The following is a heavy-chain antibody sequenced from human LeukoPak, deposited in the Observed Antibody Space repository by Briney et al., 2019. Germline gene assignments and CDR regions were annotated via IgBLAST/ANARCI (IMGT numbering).Heavy chain of an antibody. CDR2: IYTSGST. Sequence: SETLSLTCAVSGYSISSGYCWSWIRQPAGKGLEWIGRIYTSGSTNYNPSLKSRVTMSVDTSKNQFSLKLSSVTAADTAVYYCARLGSRDAQAPYCSGGSCYSGYYYYYMDVWGKGTTVTASS. D-gene: IGHD2-15*01. V-gene: IGHV4-4*07. CDR1: GYSISSGYC. CDR3: ARLGSRDAQAPYCSGGSCYSGYYYYYMDV. J-gene: IGHJ6*03.